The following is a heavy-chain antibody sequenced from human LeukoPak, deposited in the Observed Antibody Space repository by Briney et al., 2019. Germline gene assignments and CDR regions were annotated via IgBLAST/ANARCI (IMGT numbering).Heavy chain of an antibody. CDR3: AKVSGTWAGSGAFDI. Sequence: GGSLRLSCAASGFTFSSYAMHWVRQAPGKGLEWVAVISYDGSNKYYADSVKGRFTISRDNSKNTLYLQMNSLRAEDTAVYYCAKVSGTWAGSGAFDIWGQGTMVTVSS. CDR1: GFTFSSYA. CDR2: ISYDGSNK. V-gene: IGHV3-30-3*01. J-gene: IGHJ3*02. D-gene: IGHD3-10*01.